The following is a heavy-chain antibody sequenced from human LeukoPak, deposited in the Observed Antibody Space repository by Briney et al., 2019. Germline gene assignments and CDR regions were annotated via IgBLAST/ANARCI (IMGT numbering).Heavy chain of an antibody. D-gene: IGHD3-10*01. J-gene: IGHJ4*02. CDR3: AKDVPAKSMVRGVIITVFDY. CDR1: GFTFSSYA. V-gene: IGHV3-23*01. CDR2: ISGSGGST. Sequence: QPGGSLRLSCAASGFTFSSYAMSWVRQAPGKGLEWVSAISGSGGSTYYADSVKGRFTISRDNSKNTLYLQMNSLRAEDTAVYYCAKDVPAKSMVRGVIITVFDYWGQGTLVTVSS.